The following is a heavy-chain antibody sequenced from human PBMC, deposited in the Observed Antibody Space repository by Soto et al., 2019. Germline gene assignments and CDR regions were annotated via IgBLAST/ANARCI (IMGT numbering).Heavy chain of an antibody. Sequence: ASVKVSCKASGYTFTSYGISWVRQAPGQGLEWMGWISAYNGNTNYAQKLQGRVTMTTDTSTSTAYMELRSLRSDDTAVYYCASDLSSPHDFWSGYFIDYWGQGTLVTVSS. D-gene: IGHD3-3*01. J-gene: IGHJ4*02. CDR1: GYTFTSYG. V-gene: IGHV1-18*01. CDR3: ASDLSSPHDFWSGYFIDY. CDR2: ISAYNGNT.